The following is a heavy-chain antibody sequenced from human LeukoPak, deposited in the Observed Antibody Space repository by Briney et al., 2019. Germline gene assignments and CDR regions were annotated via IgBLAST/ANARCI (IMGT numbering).Heavy chain of an antibody. V-gene: IGHV1-2*02. CDR2: INPNSGDT. Sequence: ASVKVSCKASGYTFTGYYLHWVRQAPGQGLEWMGRINPNSGDTNYAQKFQGRVTMARDTSISTAYMELSGLRFDDTAVYYCARELERAFATWGQGTMVTVSS. CDR1: GYTFTGYY. J-gene: IGHJ3*02. CDR3: ARELERAFAT.